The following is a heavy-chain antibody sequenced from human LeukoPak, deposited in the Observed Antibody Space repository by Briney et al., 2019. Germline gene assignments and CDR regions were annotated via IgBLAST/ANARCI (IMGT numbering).Heavy chain of an antibody. CDR2: IDPNTGDT. D-gene: IGHD3-10*01. J-gene: IGHJ4*02. V-gene: IGHV1-2*06. CDR3: ARLGLHGSGTYYFFDY. CDR1: GQSLTGYF. Sequence: ASVKVSCRASGQSLTGYFIHWVRQAPGQGLEWVGRIDPNTGDTIYAQNFQGRVTVTSATSISTAYMELSRLTSDDTAVYFCARLGLHGSGTYYFFDYWGQGTLVTVSS.